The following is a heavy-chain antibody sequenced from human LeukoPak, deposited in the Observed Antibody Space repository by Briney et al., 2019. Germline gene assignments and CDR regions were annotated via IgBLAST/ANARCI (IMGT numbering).Heavy chain of an antibody. CDR3: ARVNGFTGTFDY. CDR1: GGSISNSSYY. Sequence: SETLSLTCNVSGGSISNSSYYWGWIRHPPGKELKWIANIYYSGSTYYNPSLKSRVTISIDTSKNHFSLKMSSVTAADTAVYYCARVNGFTGTFDYWGQGTLVTVSS. D-gene: IGHD1-1*01. CDR2: IYYSGST. V-gene: IGHV4-39*07. J-gene: IGHJ4*02.